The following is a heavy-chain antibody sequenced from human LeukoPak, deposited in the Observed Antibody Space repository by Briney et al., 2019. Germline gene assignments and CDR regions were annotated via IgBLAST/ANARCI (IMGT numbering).Heavy chain of an antibody. Sequence: PSETLSLTCTVSGGSISSYYWSWIRQPPGKGLEGIGYIYTSGSTNYNPSLKSRVTISVDTSKNQFSLKLSSVTATVTAVYYCARGNELELDAFDIWGQGTMVTVSS. CDR1: GGSISSYY. J-gene: IGHJ3*02. CDR2: IYTSGST. D-gene: IGHD1-7*01. CDR3: ARGNELELDAFDI. V-gene: IGHV4-4*09.